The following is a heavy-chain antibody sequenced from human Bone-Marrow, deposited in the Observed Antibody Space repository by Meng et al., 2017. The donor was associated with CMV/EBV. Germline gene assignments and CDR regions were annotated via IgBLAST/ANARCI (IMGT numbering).Heavy chain of an antibody. V-gene: IGHV3-23*03. CDR1: GFTFSSYS. CDR3: AKETWGSTWYTRRGFDY. J-gene: IGHJ4*02. CDR2: IYSGGGST. D-gene: IGHD6-13*01. Sequence: ESLKISCAASGFTFSSYSMNWVRQAPGKGLEWVSIIYSGGGSTYYADSVKGRFTISRHNSKNTLYLQLNSLRAEDTAVYYCAKETWGSTWYTRRGFDYWGQGTLVTVSS.